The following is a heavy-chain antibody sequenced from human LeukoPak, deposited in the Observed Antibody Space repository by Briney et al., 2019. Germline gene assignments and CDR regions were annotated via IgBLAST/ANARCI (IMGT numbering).Heavy chain of an antibody. V-gene: IGHV3-23*01. J-gene: IGHJ4*02. CDR3: AKDVISVAGTPRYFDY. CDR1: GFTFSSYA. Sequence: GGSLRPSCAASGFTFSSYAMSWVRQAPGKGLEWVSAISASDGSTYYADSVKGRFTISRDNSKNTLYLQMNNLRDEDTAVYYCAKDVISVAGTPRYFDYWGQGTLVTVSS. CDR2: ISASDGST. D-gene: IGHD6-19*01.